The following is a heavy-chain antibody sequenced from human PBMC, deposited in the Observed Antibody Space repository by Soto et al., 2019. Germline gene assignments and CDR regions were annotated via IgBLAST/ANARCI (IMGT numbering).Heavy chain of an antibody. V-gene: IGHV3-23*04. CDR2: IGSDSGDFT. CDR1: GFAFSSSA. Sequence: EVQLVDSGGGLVQPGGSLRLSCVASGFAFSSSAMSWVRQAPGKGLEWVSIIGSDSGDFTQYAGSVKGRFTISRDNSKNTLYLQMNSLRAEDTAVYYCAKGGGGDHGYWGQGTLVTVSS. D-gene: IGHD2-21*02. J-gene: IGHJ4*02. CDR3: AKGGGGDHGY.